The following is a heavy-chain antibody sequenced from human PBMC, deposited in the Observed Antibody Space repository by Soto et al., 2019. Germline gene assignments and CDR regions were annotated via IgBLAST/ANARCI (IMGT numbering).Heavy chain of an antibody. V-gene: IGHV3-9*01. J-gene: IGHJ4*02. CDR3: AKDIGHYYDSSGYYRYFDY. CDR2: ISWNSGSI. CDR1: GFTFDDYA. D-gene: IGHD3-22*01. Sequence: PGGSLRLSCAASGFTFDDYAMHWVRQAPGKGLEWVSGISWNSGSIGYADSVKGRFTISRDNAKNSLYLQMNSLRAEDTALYYCAKDIGHYYDSSGYYRYFDYWGQGTLVTVSS.